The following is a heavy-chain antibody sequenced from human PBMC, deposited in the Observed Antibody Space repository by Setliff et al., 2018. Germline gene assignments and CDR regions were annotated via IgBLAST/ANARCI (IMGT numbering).Heavy chain of an antibody. CDR1: GFIFRSYE. CDR2: INSDGSST. V-gene: IGHV3-74*01. D-gene: IGHD3-10*01. CDR3: AKNGFGVVALGVNNWFDP. J-gene: IGHJ5*02. Sequence: GGSLRLSCAASGFIFRSYEVNWVRQAPGKGLVWVSRINSDGSSTSYADSVKGRFTISRDNAKNTLYLQMNSLRAEDTAVYSCAKNGFGVVALGVNNWFDPRGQGTLVTVSS.